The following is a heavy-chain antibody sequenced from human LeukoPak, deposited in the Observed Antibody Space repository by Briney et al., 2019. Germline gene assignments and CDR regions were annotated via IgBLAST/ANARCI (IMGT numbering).Heavy chain of an antibody. CDR3: AKEILSSSLYLDAFDL. Sequence: GGSLRLSCAASGFTFSSYAMSWVRQAPGKGLEWVSAISASGDSVNYAVSVKGRFTISRDNSKNTLYLQVNSLRAEDTAIYYCAKEILSSSLYLDAFDLWGQGTVVTVSS. J-gene: IGHJ3*01. D-gene: IGHD6-13*01. CDR1: GFTFSSYA. CDR2: ISASGDSV. V-gene: IGHV3-23*01.